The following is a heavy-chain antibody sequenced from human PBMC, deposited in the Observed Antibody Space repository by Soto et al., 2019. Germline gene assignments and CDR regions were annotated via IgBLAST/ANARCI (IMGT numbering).Heavy chain of an antibody. J-gene: IGHJ4*02. D-gene: IGHD6-6*01. Sequence: QVQLVESGGSVVQPGRSLRLSCAASGFTFRTYGMHWVRQAAGKGLEWLALISTSGPDAYYADSVKGRFTISRDNSKNNLFLQRNSLRAEDTAVYYCATLSVTARPFAYWGQGTQVTVSS. CDR2: ISTSGPDA. V-gene: IGHV3-30*03. CDR3: ATLSVTARPFAY. CDR1: GFTFRTYG.